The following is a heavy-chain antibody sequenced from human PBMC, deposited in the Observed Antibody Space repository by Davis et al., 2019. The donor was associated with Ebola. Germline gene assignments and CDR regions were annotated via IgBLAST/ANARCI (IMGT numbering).Heavy chain of an antibody. CDR1: GGSFSGYY. CDR2: INHSGST. D-gene: IGHD2-2*01. V-gene: IGHV4-34*01. CDR3: AREDSVVSRGMGV. Sequence: SETLSLTCAVYGGSFSGYYWSWIRQPPGKGLEWIGEINHSGSTNYNPSLKSRVTISVDTSKNQFSLKLSSVTAADTAVYYCAREDSVVSRGMGVWGQGTTVTVSS. J-gene: IGHJ6*02.